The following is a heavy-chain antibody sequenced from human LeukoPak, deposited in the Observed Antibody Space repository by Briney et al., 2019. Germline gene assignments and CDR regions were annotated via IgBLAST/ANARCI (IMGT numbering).Heavy chain of an antibody. CDR3: ARDKYSSGWVDY. CDR1: GYTFTGYY. V-gene: IGHV1-2*02. D-gene: IGHD6-19*01. J-gene: IGHJ4*02. CDR2: INPNSGGT. Sequence: ASVKVSCKASGYTFTGYYMHWVRQAPGQGLEWMGWINPNSGGTNYAQKFQGKVTMTRDTSISTAYMELSRLRSDDTAVYYCARDKYSSGWVDYWGQGTPVTVSS.